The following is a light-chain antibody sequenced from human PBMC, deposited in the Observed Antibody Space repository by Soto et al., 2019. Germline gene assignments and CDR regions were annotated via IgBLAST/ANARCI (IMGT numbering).Light chain of an antibody. J-gene: IGKJ5*01. CDR1: QSVSGN. CDR2: GAS. CDR3: QQYNNWPPIT. Sequence: EIVMTQSPATLSVSPGERATLSCRASQSVSGNLARYQQKPGQAPRLLIFGASTRATGIPARFSGSGSGTEFTLTVSSLQSEDFAVYYCQQYNNWPPITFGQGTRLEIK. V-gene: IGKV3-15*01.